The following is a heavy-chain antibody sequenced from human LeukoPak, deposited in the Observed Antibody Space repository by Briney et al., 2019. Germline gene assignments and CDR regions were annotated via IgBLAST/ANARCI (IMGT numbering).Heavy chain of an antibody. Sequence: SETLSLTCTVSGGSISSGSYYWSWIRQPAGKGLEWIGRIYSSGSTTYNPSLKSRVTISLDTSKNQFSLKLGSVTAADTAVYYCARQATVTTYYFDYWGQGTLVTVSS. J-gene: IGHJ4*02. D-gene: IGHD4-17*01. CDR3: ARQATVTTYYFDY. CDR2: IYSSGST. CDR1: GGSISSGSYY. V-gene: IGHV4-61*10.